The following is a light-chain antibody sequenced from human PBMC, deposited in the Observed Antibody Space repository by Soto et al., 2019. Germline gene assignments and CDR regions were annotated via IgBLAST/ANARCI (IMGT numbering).Light chain of an antibody. J-gene: IGKJ5*01. CDR3: LQHNSYLIT. CDR2: DAS. Sequence: DIQMTQSTSPLSASVGDRVTITCLASQSISSWLAWYQQKPGKAPKLLIYDASSLESGVPSRFSGSGSGTEFTLTISSLQPEDVATYYCLQHNSYLITFDQGTRLEI. CDR1: QSISSW. V-gene: IGKV1-5*01.